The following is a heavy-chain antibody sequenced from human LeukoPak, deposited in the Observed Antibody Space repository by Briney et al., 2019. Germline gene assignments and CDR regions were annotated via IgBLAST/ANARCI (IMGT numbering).Heavy chain of an antibody. Sequence: SETLSLTCTVSGYSISSGYYWGWIRQPPGKGLEWIGSIYHSRSTYYNPSLKSRVTISVDTSKNQFSLKLSSVTAADTAVYYCARGWLPTMGANWGQGTLVTVSS. CDR3: ARGWLPTMGAN. CDR2: IYHSRST. J-gene: IGHJ4*02. CDR1: GYSISSGYY. V-gene: IGHV4-38-2*02. D-gene: IGHD3-10*01.